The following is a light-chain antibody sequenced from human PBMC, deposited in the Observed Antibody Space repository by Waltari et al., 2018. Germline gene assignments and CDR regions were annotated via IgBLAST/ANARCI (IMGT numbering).Light chain of an antibody. J-gene: IGLJ2*01. CDR1: SSDVGGYNY. Sequence: QSALTQPASVSGSPGQSIPISCTGSSSDVGGYNYVSWYQQHPAKAPKLMIYDVSNRPSGVSNRFSGSKSGNTASLTISGLQAEDEADYYCSSYTSTDVVFGGGTKLTVL. CDR2: DVS. V-gene: IGLV2-14*01. CDR3: SSYTSTDVV.